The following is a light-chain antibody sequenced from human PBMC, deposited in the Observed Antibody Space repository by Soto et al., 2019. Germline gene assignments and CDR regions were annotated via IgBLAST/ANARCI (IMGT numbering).Light chain of an antibody. Sequence: QSVLTQPRSVSGSPGQSVTTSCTGASSDVGGYNYVPWYQQHPGKAPKLMIYDVSKRPSGVPDRFSGSKSGNTASLTISGLQTEDEADYYCCSYAGRYTYVFGTGTKVTVL. V-gene: IGLV2-11*01. J-gene: IGLJ1*01. CDR1: SSDVGGYNY. CDR2: DVS. CDR3: CSYAGRYTYV.